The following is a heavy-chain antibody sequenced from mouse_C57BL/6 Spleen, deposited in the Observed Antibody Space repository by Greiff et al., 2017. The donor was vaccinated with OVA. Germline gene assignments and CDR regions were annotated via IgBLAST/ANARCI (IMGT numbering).Heavy chain of an antibody. V-gene: IGHV1-72*01. D-gene: IGHD2-4*01. CDR3: ARHDYVSCAY. J-gene: IGHJ3*01. Sequence: VQLQQPGAELVKPGASVKLSCKASGYTFTSYWMHWVKQRPGRGLEWIGRIDPKSGGTKYNEKFKSKATLTVDKPSSTAYMQLSSLTSEDSAVYYCARHDYVSCAYWGQGTLVTVSA. CDR1: GYTFTSYW. CDR2: IDPKSGGT.